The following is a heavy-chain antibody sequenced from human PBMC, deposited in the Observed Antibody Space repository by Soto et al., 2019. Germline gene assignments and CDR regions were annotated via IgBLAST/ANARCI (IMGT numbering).Heavy chain of an antibody. CDR2: ITNTGDNT. CDR1: GFSLNNFN. J-gene: IGHJ2*01. Sequence: GGSLRLSCAASGFSLNNFNMNWVRQVPGKGLEWISYITNTGDNTYYADSVKGRFTISRDNADNSLYLQMNSLRAEDTAIYYCARDSVVVSFRPRNFDLWGRGTQVTVS. D-gene: IGHD3-22*01. CDR3: ARDSVVVSFRPRNFDL. V-gene: IGHV3-48*01.